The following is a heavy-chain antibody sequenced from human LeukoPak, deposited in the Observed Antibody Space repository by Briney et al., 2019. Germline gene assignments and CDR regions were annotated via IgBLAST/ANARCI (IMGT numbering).Heavy chain of an antibody. CDR1: GESFRDYS. CDR2: INNRGNT. CDR3: ARPYHDYGDQLFPY. J-gene: IGHJ4*02. V-gene: IGHV4-34*01. Sequence: KPSDTLSLTCALYGESFRDYSGSWIRQSPGKGGEWVGEINNRGNTNYNPSLKSRVPISVDPPQNQFSLKLTSVTAADTAVYFCARPYHDYGDQLFPYWGQGTLVTVSS. D-gene: IGHD4-17*01.